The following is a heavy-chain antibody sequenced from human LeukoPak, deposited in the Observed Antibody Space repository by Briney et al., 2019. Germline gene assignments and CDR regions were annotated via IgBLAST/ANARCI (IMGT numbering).Heavy chain of an antibody. CDR3: VTGITMVRGVYY. D-gene: IGHD3-10*01. CDR1: GFTFSSYS. CDR2: IRYDGSNK. V-gene: IGHV3-30*02. Sequence: GGSLRLSCAASGFTFSSYSMNWVRQAPGKGLEWVAFIRYDGSNKYYADSVKGRFTISRDNSKNTLYLQMNSLRAEDTAVYYCVTGITMVRGVYYWGQGTLVTVSS. J-gene: IGHJ4*02.